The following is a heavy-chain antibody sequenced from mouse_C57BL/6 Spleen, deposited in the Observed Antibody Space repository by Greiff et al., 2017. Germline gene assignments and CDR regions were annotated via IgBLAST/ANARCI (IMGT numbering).Heavy chain of an antibody. CDR2: IYPRSGNT. D-gene: IGHD1-1*01. CDR3: ARSTTVVAPLPY. V-gene: IGHV1-81*01. Sequence: VQLQQSGAELARPGASVKLSCKASGYTFTSYGISWVKQRPGQGLEWIGEIYPRSGNTYYNEKFKGKATLTADKSSSTAYMELRSLTSEDSAVYFCARSTTVVAPLPYWGQGTLVTVSA. CDR1: GYTFTSYG. J-gene: IGHJ3*01.